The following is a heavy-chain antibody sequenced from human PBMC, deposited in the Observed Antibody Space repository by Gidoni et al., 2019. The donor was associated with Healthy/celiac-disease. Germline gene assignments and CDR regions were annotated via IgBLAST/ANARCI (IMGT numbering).Heavy chain of an antibody. D-gene: IGHD1-26*01. CDR3: ARDGNSGSYYFFVYYYGMDV. J-gene: IGHJ6*02. CDR2: INPSGGST. Sequence: QVQLVQSGAEVKKPGASVKVSCKASGYTFTSYYMHWVRQAPGQGLEWMGIINPSGGSTSYAQKFQGRVTMTRDTSTSTVYMELSSLRSEDTAVYYCARDGNSGSYYFFVYYYGMDVWGQGTTVTVSS. V-gene: IGHV1-46*01. CDR1: GYTFTSYY.